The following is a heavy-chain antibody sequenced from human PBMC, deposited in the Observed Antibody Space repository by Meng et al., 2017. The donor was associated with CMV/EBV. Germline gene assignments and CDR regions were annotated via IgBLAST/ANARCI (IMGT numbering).Heavy chain of an antibody. CDR3: ARTDCSSTSCYLNY. CDR2: IYSSGCT. CDR1: GGSIRSYY. Sequence: VTGGSIRSYYGSWIRQPAGKGLEWIGSIYSSGCTNYKSSLKSRVTMSVYTSRNQFSLKLSSVTAADTAVYYCARTDCSSTSCYLNYWGQGTLVTVSS. V-gene: IGHV4-4*07. D-gene: IGHD2-2*01. J-gene: IGHJ4*02.